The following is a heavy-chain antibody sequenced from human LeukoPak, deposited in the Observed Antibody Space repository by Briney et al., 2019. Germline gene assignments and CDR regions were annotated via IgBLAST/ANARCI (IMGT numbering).Heavy chain of an antibody. Sequence: YWIGWIRQHPGKGLEWIGYIYYSGSTYYNPSLKSRVTISVDTSKNQFSLKLSSVTAADTAVYYCARDCRYGSGSYYWFDPWGQGTLVTVSS. V-gene: IGHV4-31*02. D-gene: IGHD3-10*01. CDR1: Y. CDR3: ARDCRYGSGSYYWFDP. CDR2: IYYSGST. J-gene: IGHJ5*02.